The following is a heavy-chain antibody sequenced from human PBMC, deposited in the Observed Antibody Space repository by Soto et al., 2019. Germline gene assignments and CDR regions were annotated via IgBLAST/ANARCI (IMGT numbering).Heavy chain of an antibody. CDR1: GGSVSSGSYY. Sequence: QVQLQESGPGLVKPSETLSLTCTVSGGSVSSGSYYWSWIRQPPRKGLEWIGYIYYSGSTNYNLSLKSRVTISVDTSKNQFSLKPSSVTAADTAVYYCARVGDYVGGSPMDYWGQGTLVTVSA. CDR3: ARVGDYVGGSPMDY. J-gene: IGHJ4*02. D-gene: IGHD3-16*01. CDR2: IYYSGST. V-gene: IGHV4-61*01.